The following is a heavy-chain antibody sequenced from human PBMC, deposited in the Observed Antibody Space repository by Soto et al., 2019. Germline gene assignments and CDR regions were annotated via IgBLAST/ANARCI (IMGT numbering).Heavy chain of an antibody. D-gene: IGHD3-9*01. Sequence: ASVKVSCTVSGYTLTELSMHWVRHAPGKGLEWMGGFDPEDGETIYAQKLQGRVTMTEDTSTDTAYMEPSSLRSEDTAVYYCATRSTAGYVAWLAVFDYWGQGTLVTVPQ. CDR1: GYTLTELS. CDR2: FDPEDGET. CDR3: ATRSTAGYVAWLAVFDY. V-gene: IGHV1-24*01. J-gene: IGHJ4*02.